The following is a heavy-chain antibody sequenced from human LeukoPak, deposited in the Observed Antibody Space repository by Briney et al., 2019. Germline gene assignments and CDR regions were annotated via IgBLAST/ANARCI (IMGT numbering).Heavy chain of an antibody. CDR2: IYHSGST. CDR3: ARTDSSGWYFGTFDP. V-gene: IGHV4-38-2*02. CDR1: GYSISSGYY. Sequence: SETLSLTCTVSGYSISSGYYWGWIRQPPGKGLEWIGSIYHSGSTYYNPSLKSRVTISVDTSKNQFSLELSSVTAADTAVYYCARTDSSGWYFGTFDPWGQGTLVTVSS. D-gene: IGHD6-19*01. J-gene: IGHJ5*02.